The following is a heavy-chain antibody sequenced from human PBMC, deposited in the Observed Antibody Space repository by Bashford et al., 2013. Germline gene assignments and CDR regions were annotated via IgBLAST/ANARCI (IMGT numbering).Heavy chain of an antibody. V-gene: IGHV1-69*13. J-gene: IGHJ4*02. CDR3: ARDRSSSDY. CDR1: GGTFGSYG. CDR2: IIPVFGTT. D-gene: IGHD6-6*01. Sequence: SVKVSCKASGGTFGSYGVGWVRQATGQGLESMGGIIPVFGTTNYAQKFQGRVTITADESTSTAYMELSSLRSEDTAVYYCARDRSSSDYWGQGTLVTVSS.